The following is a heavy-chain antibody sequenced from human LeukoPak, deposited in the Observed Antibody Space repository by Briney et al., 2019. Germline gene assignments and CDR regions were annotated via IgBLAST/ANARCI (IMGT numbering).Heavy chain of an antibody. CDR3: ANLRNYIDY. Sequence: GGSLRLSCAASGFTFSSYGMHWVRQAPGKGLEWVAVISYDGSNKYYADSVKGRFTISRDNSKNTLYLQMNSLRAEDTAVYYCANLRNYIDYWGQGTLVTVSS. CDR2: ISYDGSNK. J-gene: IGHJ4*02. V-gene: IGHV3-30*18. CDR1: GFTFSSYG. D-gene: IGHD1-7*01.